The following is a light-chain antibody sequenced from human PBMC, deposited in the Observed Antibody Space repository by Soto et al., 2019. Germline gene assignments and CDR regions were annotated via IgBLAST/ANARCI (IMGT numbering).Light chain of an antibody. CDR1: SRDVGGYNY. Sequence: QSALTQPASVSGSPGQSITISCTGTSRDVGGYNYVSWYQQHPGKAPKLMIYDVSNRPSGVSNRFSGYKSGNTASLTISGLQAEDEADYDCSSYTSSSTLVFGGGTKLTVL. V-gene: IGLV2-14*01. J-gene: IGLJ2*01. CDR2: DVS. CDR3: SSYTSSSTLV.